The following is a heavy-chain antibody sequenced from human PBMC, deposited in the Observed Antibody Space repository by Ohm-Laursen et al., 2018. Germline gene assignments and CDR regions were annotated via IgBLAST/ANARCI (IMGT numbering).Heavy chain of an antibody. CDR3: ARDREHYDILTGYSRWFDP. Sequence: SLRLSCAASGFTFSSYWMSWVRQAPGKGLEWVANIKQDGGQQYYVDSVKGRFTISRDNAKNSLYLQMNSLRAEDTAVYYCARDREHYDILTGYSRWFDPWGQGTLVTVSS. CDR1: GFTFSSYW. D-gene: IGHD3-9*01. V-gene: IGHV3-7*01. J-gene: IGHJ5*02. CDR2: IKQDGGQQ.